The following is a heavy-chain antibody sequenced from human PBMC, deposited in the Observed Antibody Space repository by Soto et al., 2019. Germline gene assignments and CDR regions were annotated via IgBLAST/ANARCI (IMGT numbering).Heavy chain of an antibody. Sequence: QLQLQESGPGLVKPSETLSLTCTVSGGSISSSNYHWGWIRQPPGKGLEWIGSMYYSGSTYYNPSLKSRVTLAVEPSKNPSSLKLPSVTAANTAGYHCPRLVGTSPPGSWGQGTLVTVSS. J-gene: IGHJ4*02. CDR2: MYYSGST. CDR1: GGSISSSNYH. CDR3: PRLVGTSPPGS. V-gene: IGHV4-39*01. D-gene: IGHD1-26*01.